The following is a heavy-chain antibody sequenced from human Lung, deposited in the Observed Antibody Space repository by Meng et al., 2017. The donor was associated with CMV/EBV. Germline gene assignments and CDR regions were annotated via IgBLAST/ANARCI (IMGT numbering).Heavy chain of an antibody. CDR1: GFTFSSYG. CDR3: AKDFTQLAVAGIPYYFDY. V-gene: IGHV3-30*02. D-gene: IGHD6-19*01. J-gene: IGHJ4*02. CDR2: IRYDGSNK. Sequence: SCAASGFTFSSYGMHWVRQAPGKGLEWVAFIRYDGSNKYYADSVKGRFTISRDNSKNTLYLQMNSLRAEDTAVYYCAKDFTQLAVAGIPYYFDYXGQGXLVTVSS.